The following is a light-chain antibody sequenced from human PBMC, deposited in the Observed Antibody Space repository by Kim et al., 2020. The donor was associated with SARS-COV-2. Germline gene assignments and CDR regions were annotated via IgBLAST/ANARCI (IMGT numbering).Light chain of an antibody. CDR3: QQYGSSPTYT. CDR2: GAS. V-gene: IGKV3-20*01. CDR1: QSVSSSY. J-gene: IGKJ2*01. Sequence: SPGERATLTCRASQSVSSSYLAWYRQKPGQAPRLLIYGASSRATGIPDRFSGSGSGTDFTLTISRLEPEDFAVYYCQQYGSSPTYTFGQGTKLEI.